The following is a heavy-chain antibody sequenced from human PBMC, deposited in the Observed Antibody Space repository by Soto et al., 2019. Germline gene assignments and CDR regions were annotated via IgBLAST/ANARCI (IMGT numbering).Heavy chain of an antibody. V-gene: IGHV3-23*01. Sequence: GGSLRLSCAASGFTFSSYAMSWVRQAPGKGLEWVSAISGSGGSTYYADSVKGRFTISRDNSKNTLYLQMNSLRAEDTAVYYCAKDRVGDTRLWYFDLWGRGTLVTVSS. CDR1: GFTFSSYA. CDR2: ISGSGGST. J-gene: IGHJ2*01. D-gene: IGHD4-17*01. CDR3: AKDRVGDTRLWYFDL.